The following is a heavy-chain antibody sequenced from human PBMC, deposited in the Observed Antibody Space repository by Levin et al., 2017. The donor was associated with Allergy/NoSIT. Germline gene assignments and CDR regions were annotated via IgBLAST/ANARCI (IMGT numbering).Heavy chain of an antibody. D-gene: IGHD6-19*01. V-gene: IGHV4-34*01. CDR1: GGSFSGYY. CDR2: INHSGST. Sequence: SQTLSLTCAVYGGSFSGYYWSWIRQPPGKGLEWIGEINHSGSTNYNPSLKSRVTISVDTSKNQFSLKLSSVTAADTAVYYCARRSSVATTKFDYWGQGTLVTVSS. CDR3: ARRSSVATTKFDY. J-gene: IGHJ4*02.